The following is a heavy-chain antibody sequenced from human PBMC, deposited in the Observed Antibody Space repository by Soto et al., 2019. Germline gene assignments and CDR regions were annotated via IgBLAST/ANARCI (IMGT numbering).Heavy chain of an antibody. V-gene: IGHV4-31*03. CDR2: IYYSGST. J-gene: IGHJ1*01. CDR3: SRALGHRTESKFRRPGYFRL. D-gene: IGHD1-1*01. CDR1: GDSISSDGFY. Sequence: PSETLSLTCTVSGDSISSDGFYWSWIRQHPGKGLEWIAYIYYSGSTYYNPSLKSRVTISVDRPKNQIFLEANSVTAADTAGYYCSRALGHRTESKFRRPGYFRLWGQGTLVTVSS.